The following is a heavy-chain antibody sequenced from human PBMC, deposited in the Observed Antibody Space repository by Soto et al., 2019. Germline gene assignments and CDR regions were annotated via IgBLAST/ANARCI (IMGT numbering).Heavy chain of an antibody. CDR2: ISGSGGST. CDR1: GFTFSSYA. J-gene: IGHJ4*02. V-gene: IGHV3-23*01. D-gene: IGHD3-16*02. Sequence: GGSLRLSCAASGFTFSSYAMSWVRQAPGKGLEWVSAISGSGGSTYYADSVKGRFTISRDNSKNTLYLQMNSLRAEDTAVYYCAKVNDYVWGSYRYFVSWGQGTLVTVSS. CDR3: AKVNDYVWGSYRYFVS.